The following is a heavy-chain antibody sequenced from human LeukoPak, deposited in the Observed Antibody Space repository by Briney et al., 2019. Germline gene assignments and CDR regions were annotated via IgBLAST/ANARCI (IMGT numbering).Heavy chain of an antibody. D-gene: IGHD3-22*01. CDR3: ARGRGYYDSSGYYYEEDY. V-gene: IGHV4-4*07. J-gene: IGHJ4*02. Sequence: SETLSLTCTVSGGSISSYYWSWIRQPAGKGLEWIGRIYTSGSTDYNPSLKSRVTMSVDTSKNQFSLKLTSVTAADTAVYYCARGRGYYDSSGYYYEEDYWGQGTLVTVSS. CDR2: IYTSGST. CDR1: GGSISSYY.